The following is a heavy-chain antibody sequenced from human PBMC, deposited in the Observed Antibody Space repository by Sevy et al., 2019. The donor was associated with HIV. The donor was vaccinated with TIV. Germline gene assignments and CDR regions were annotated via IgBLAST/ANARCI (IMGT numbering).Heavy chain of an antibody. CDR3: ERGGRYCSSTSCYTRNWFDP. J-gene: IGHJ5*02. Sequence: ASVKVSCKASGYTFTSYGISWVRQAPGQGLEWMGWISAYNGNTNYAQKLQGRVTMTTDTSTSTAYMELRSLRSDDTAVYYCERGGRYCSSTSCYTRNWFDPWGQGTLVTVSS. D-gene: IGHD2-2*02. V-gene: IGHV1-18*01. CDR2: ISAYNGNT. CDR1: GYTFTSYG.